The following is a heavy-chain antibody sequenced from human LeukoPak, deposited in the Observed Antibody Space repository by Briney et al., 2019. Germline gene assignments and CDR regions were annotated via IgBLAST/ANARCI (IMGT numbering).Heavy chain of an antibody. CDR1: GYTFTSYG. CDR3: AAVAGLGNAFDI. J-gene: IGHJ3*02. V-gene: IGHV1-46*01. CDR2: INPSGGST. D-gene: IGHD6-19*01. Sequence: GASVKVSCKASGYTFTSYGISWVRQAPGQGLEWMGIINPSGGSTSYAQKFQGRVTMTRDTSTSTVYMELSSLRSEDTAVYYCAAVAGLGNAFDIWGQGTMVTVSS.